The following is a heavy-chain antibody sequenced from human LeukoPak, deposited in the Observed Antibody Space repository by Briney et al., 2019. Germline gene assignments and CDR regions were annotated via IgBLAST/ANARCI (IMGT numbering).Heavy chain of an antibody. Sequence: SETLSLTCTVSGGSVSSSGYSWNWIRQPPGKTLEWIGYTYYSGRTNYNPSLKSRVTISLDTSKHQFSLRLTSVTAADTAVYYCARDYSDSSGHWDYWGQGTLVTVFS. J-gene: IGHJ4*02. CDR1: GGSVSSSGYS. CDR3: ARDYSDSSGHWDY. CDR2: TYYSGRT. V-gene: IGHV4-61*08. D-gene: IGHD3-22*01.